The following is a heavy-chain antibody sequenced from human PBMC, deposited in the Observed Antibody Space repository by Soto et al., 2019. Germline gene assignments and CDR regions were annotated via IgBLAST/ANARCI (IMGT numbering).Heavy chain of an antibody. CDR3: ARDRCGGYGGLDY. CDR2: ISYDGSNK. D-gene: IGHD1-26*01. Sequence: QVQLVESGGGVVQPGRSLRLSCAASGFTFSSYAMHWVRQAPGKGLEWVAVISYDGSNKYYAYSVKGRFTISRDNSKNTLYLQMNSLRAEDTAVYYCARDRCGGYGGLDYWGQGTLVTVSS. V-gene: IGHV3-30-3*01. CDR1: GFTFSSYA. J-gene: IGHJ4*02.